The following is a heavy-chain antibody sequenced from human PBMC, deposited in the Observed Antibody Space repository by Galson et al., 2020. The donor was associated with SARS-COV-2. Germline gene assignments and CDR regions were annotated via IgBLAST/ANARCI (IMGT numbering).Heavy chain of an antibody. CDR1: GFTFSSYG. V-gene: IGHV3-30*18. J-gene: IGHJ6*02. Sequence: TGGSLRLSCAASGFTFSSYGMHWVRQAPGKGLEWVAVISYDGSNKYYADSVKGRFTISRDNSKNTLYLQMNSLRAEDTAVYYCAKDSPSQSVSGGMDVWGQGTTVTVSS. CDR2: ISYDGSNK. D-gene: IGHD4-4*01. CDR3: AKDSPSQSVSGGMDV.